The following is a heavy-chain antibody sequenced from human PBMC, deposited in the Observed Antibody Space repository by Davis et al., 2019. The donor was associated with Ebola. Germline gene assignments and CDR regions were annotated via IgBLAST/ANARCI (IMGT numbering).Heavy chain of an antibody. CDR2: INQDGSEK. CDR3: AKDRLRLSSNYYDSSGADN. Sequence: GESLKISCAASGFTFSSYWMSWVRQAPGKGLEWVGNINQDGSEKQYVDSMKGRFTISRDNSKNTLYLQMSDLRVDDTAVYYCAKDRLRLSSNYYDSSGADNWGQGTLVTVST. D-gene: IGHD3-22*01. V-gene: IGHV3-7*01. CDR1: GFTFSSYW. J-gene: IGHJ4*02.